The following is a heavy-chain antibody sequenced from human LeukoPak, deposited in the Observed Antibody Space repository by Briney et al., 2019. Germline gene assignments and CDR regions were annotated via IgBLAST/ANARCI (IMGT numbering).Heavy chain of an antibody. J-gene: IGHJ4*02. D-gene: IGHD3-22*01. CDR3: ARDAENYYDSSRWASYYEVVDY. V-gene: IGHV3-66*01. CDR1: GFTFSSYN. CDR2: IYSGGST. Sequence: GGSLRLSCAASGFTFSSYNMNWVRQAPGKGLEWVSVIYSGGSTYYADSVKGRFTISRDNSKNTLYLQMNSLRAEDTAVYYCARDAENYYDSSRWASYYEVVDYWGQGTLVTVSS.